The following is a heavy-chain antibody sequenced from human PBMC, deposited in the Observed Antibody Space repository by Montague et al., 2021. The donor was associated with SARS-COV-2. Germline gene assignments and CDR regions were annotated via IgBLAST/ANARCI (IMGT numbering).Heavy chain of an antibody. J-gene: IGHJ3*01. CDR3: ARLKRYFDSSGSPSAFDF. Sequence: SETLSLTCTVSGGSITNNIDDWAWIRQPPGKGLEWIGSMYYTGNTYYXPSLESRVTISVVTSKNHFTLKLSSVTAAETAVYYRARLKRYFDSSGSPSAFDFWGQGTKVTVSS. D-gene: IGHD3-22*01. CDR1: GGSITNNIDD. V-gene: IGHV4-39*02. CDR2: MYYTGNT.